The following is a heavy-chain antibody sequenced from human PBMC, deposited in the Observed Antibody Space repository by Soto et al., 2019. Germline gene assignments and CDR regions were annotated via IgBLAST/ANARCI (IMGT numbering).Heavy chain of an antibody. V-gene: IGHV1-69*13. J-gene: IGHJ4*02. CDR1: GGTFSSYA. CDR3: ARDEGPQNYYDSSGYYPF. D-gene: IGHD3-22*01. CDR2: IIPIFGTA. Sequence: VASVKVSCKASGGTFSSYAISWVRQAPGQGLEWMGGIIPIFGTANYAQKFQGRVTITADESTSTAYMELSSLRSEDTAVYYCARDEGPQNYYDSSGYYPFWGQGTLVTVSS.